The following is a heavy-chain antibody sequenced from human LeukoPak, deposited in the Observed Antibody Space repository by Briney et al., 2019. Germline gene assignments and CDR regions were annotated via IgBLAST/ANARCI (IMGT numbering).Heavy chain of an antibody. V-gene: IGHV4-61*02. Sequence: SETLSLTCTVSGGSISSGSYYWSWIRQPAGKGLEWIGRIYTSGSTNYNPSLKSRVTISVDTSKNQFSLKLSSVTAADTAVYYCARLLGPRTNWFDPWGQGTLVTVSS. CDR1: GGSISSGSYY. J-gene: IGHJ5*02. CDR3: ARLLGPRTNWFDP. CDR2: IYTSGST. D-gene: IGHD2-21*01.